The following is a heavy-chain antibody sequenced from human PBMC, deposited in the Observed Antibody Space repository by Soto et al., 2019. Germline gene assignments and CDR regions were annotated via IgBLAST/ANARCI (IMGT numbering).Heavy chain of an antibody. CDR1: GYSFTSYW. Sequence: EVQLVQSGAEVKKPGESLKISCKGSGYSFTSYWIGWVRQMPGKGLEWMGIIYPGDSDTRYSPSFQGQVTISADKSISTAYLQWSSLKASDTAMYYCARRSYYDSSGYYYGDAFDIWGQGTMVTVSS. V-gene: IGHV5-51*01. J-gene: IGHJ3*02. D-gene: IGHD3-22*01. CDR2: IYPGDSDT. CDR3: ARRSYYDSSGYYYGDAFDI.